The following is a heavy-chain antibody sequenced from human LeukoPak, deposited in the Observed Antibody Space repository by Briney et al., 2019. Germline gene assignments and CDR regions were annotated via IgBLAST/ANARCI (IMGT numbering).Heavy chain of an antibody. Sequence: ASVKVSCKASGYTFTSYYMHWVRQAPGQGLEWMGIINPSGGSTSYAQKFQGRVTMTRDTSTSTVYMELSGLRSEDTAVYYCARVRRYCSSTSCQGWFDPWGQGTLVTVSS. J-gene: IGHJ5*02. CDR2: INPSGGST. D-gene: IGHD2-2*01. CDR1: GYTFTSYY. V-gene: IGHV1-46*01. CDR3: ARVRRYCSSTSCQGWFDP.